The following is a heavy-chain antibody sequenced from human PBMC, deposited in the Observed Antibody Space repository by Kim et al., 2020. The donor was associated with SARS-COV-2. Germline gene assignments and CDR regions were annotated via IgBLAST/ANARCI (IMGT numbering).Heavy chain of an antibody. V-gene: IGHV3-33*01. Sequence: GGSLRLSCAASGFTFSSYGMHWVRQAPGKGLEWVAVIWYDGSNKYYADSVKGRFTISRDNSKNTLYLQMNSLRAEDTAVYYCARDGPGLLGNGMDVWGQGTTVTVSS. CDR2: IWYDGSNK. CDR1: GFTFSSYG. CDR3: ARDGPGLLGNGMDV. J-gene: IGHJ6*02.